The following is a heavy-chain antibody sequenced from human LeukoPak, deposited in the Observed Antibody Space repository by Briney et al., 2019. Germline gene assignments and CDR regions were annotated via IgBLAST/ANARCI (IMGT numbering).Heavy chain of an antibody. D-gene: IGHD3-16*01. CDR3: ARAGFALGVGETFDP. Sequence: PGTSLRLSCTASGFTFSNYVMHWVRQAPGKGLEWVAVSWYDGSKRDYAESVKGRFTISRDSSKNTLYLQMNSLRVDDTAMYFCARAGFALGVGETFDPWGLGTLVTVSS. CDR2: SWYDGSKR. CDR1: GFTFSNYV. V-gene: IGHV3-33*01. J-gene: IGHJ5*02.